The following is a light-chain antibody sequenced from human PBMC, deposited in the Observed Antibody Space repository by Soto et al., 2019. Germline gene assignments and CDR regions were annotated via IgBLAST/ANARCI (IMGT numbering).Light chain of an antibody. CDR1: TSNIGGGA. Sequence: QSVLTQPPSVSAAPGQKVTISCSGSTSNIGGGAVSWYQQFPGTAPKLLIYDNNKRPSGIPDRFSGFKSGTSATLDITGLQTGDEADYYCGTWDYTRGAHVVFGGGTKLTVL. CDR3: GTWDYTRGAHVV. J-gene: IGLJ2*01. CDR2: DNN. V-gene: IGLV1-51*01.